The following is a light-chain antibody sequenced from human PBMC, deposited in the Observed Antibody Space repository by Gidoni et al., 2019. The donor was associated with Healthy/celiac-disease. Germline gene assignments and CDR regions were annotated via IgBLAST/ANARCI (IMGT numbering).Light chain of an antibody. CDR3: QAWDSSTLVV. CDR2: QYT. CDR1: KLGDKY. J-gene: IGLJ2*01. Sequence: SYELTQPPSVSVSPGQTASITCSGDKLGDKYACWYQQKPDQSPVLVIYQYTKRPSGIPARFSGSNSGNTATLTISGTQAMDEADYYCQAWDSSTLVVFGGGTKLTVL. V-gene: IGLV3-1*01.